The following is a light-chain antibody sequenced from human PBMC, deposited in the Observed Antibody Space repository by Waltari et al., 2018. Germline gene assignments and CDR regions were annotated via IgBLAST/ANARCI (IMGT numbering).Light chain of an antibody. J-gene: IGLJ1*01. CDR1: DSELGSLVY. CDR3: VAYTSTRTPYV. V-gene: IGLV2-14*03. Sequence: SALTQPDPVSASPGPSITISCSGSDSELGSLVYVPCLQQYPVKSPKLMIYDVSNRPSGVSDRFSGARSGKTASLTISGLQAEDEAEYYCVAYTSTRTPYVFGSGTRVTVL. CDR2: DVS.